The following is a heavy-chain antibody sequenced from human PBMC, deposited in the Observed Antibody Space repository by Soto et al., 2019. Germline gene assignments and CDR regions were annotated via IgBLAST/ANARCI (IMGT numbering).Heavy chain of an antibody. CDR3: ARWSYLDY. J-gene: IGHJ4*02. CDR1: PISLGSYA. Sequence: PGRYMRLSCAACPISLGSYALSWVRQAPGKELEWVSTISGSDGKTFYADSVKGRFSISRDTSQSALYLQMNSLRADDTAMYYCARWSYLDYWGQGT. CDR2: ISGSDGKT. D-gene: IGHD3-3*01. V-gene: IGHV3-23*01.